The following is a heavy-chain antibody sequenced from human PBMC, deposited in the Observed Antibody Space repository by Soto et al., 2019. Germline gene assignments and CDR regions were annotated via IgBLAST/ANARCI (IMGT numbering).Heavy chain of an antibody. V-gene: IGHV4-31*03. CDR1: GGSISSGGYY. Sequence: PSETLSLTCTVSGGSISSGGYYWSWIRQHPGKGLEWIGYIYYSGSTNYNPSLKSRVTISVDTSKNQFSLKLSSVTAADTAVYYCASMGEHTYSSSSVFFFDYWGQGTLVTVSS. J-gene: IGHJ4*02. CDR3: ASMGEHTYSSSSVFFFDY. D-gene: IGHD6-6*01. CDR2: IYYSGST.